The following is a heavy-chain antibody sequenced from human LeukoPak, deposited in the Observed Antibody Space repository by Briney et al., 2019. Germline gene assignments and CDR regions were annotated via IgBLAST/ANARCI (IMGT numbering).Heavy chain of an antibody. Sequence: ASVKVSCKASGYTSSIYSVHWLRQAPGQGLEWVGTVDPHGGTTSFAQKFQGRVTLTRDMSTNTVSMELRSLRYEDTAVYFCAREGATREYTGDTWRYFFDFWGQGTLVTVSS. CDR2: VDPHGGTT. V-gene: IGHV1-46*01. D-gene: IGHD4-17*01. J-gene: IGHJ4*02. CDR1: GYTSSIYS. CDR3: AREGATREYTGDTWRYFFDF.